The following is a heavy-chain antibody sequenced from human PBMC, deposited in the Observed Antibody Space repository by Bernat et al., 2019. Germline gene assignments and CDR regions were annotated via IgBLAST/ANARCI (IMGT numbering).Heavy chain of an antibody. Sequence: QVQLQESGPGLVKPSQTLSLTCTVSGGSISSGGYYWSWIRQHPGKGLEWIGYIYYSGSTYYNPPLKSRVTISVDTSKNQFSLKLSSVTAADTAVYYCARGSLSITMVRGVIVEFDYWGQGTLVTVSS. CDR3: ARGSLSITMVRGVIVEFDY. V-gene: IGHV4-31*03. CDR2: IYYSGST. J-gene: IGHJ4*02. D-gene: IGHD3-10*01. CDR1: GGSISSGGYY.